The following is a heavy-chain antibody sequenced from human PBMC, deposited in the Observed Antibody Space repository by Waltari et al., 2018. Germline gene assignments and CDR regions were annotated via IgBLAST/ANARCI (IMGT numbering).Heavy chain of an antibody. CDR1: GYTFTDYY. CDR2: INPNSGGT. CDR3: ARGRSTVTMESY. J-gene: IGHJ4*02. Sequence: QVQLVPSGAEVKKPGASVTVSCTASGYTFTDYYLHWVRQAPGQGLEWMGWINPNSGGTNYAQMFQGRVTMTRDTSIITAYMELSRLRSDDTAVYYCARGRSTVTMESYWGQGTLVTVSS. D-gene: IGHD4-17*01. V-gene: IGHV1-2*02.